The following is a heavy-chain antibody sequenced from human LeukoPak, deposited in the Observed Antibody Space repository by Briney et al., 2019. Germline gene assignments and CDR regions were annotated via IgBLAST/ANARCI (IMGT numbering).Heavy chain of an antibody. J-gene: IGHJ4*02. CDR2: ISYDGSNK. CDR3: AREAGYYSGFDY. V-gene: IGHV3-30-3*01. CDR1: GFTFSSYA. Sequence: GGSLRLSCAPSGFTFSSYAMHWVRQAPGKGREWVAVISYDGSNKYYADSVKGRFTISRDNSKNTLYLQMNSLRAEDTAVYYCAREAGYYSGFDYWGQGTLVTVSS. D-gene: IGHD3-22*01.